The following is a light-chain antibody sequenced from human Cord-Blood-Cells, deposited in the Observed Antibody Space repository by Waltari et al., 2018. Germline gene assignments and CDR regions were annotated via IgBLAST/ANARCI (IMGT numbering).Light chain of an antibody. CDR1: SSDVGGYNY. Sequence: QSALTQPRSVSGSPGQSVTISCTGISSDVGGYNYVSWYQQHPGKAPKLMIYDVSKRPHGVPDRFSGSKSGNTASLTISGLQAEDEADYYCCSYAGSYTWLFGGGTKLTVL. CDR3: CSYAGSYTWL. V-gene: IGLV2-11*01. J-gene: IGLJ3*02. CDR2: DVS.